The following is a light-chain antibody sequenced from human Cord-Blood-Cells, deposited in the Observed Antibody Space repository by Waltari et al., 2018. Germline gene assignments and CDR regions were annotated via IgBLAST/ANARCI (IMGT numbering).Light chain of an antibody. CDR3: CSYAGSSTF. CDR1: SSDVGSDNH. V-gene: IGLV2-23*02. CDR2: EVS. J-gene: IGLJ1*01. Sequence: QSALTQPASVSGSPGQSITISCTGTSSDVGSDNHVSWYQQHPGKAPKLMIYEVSKRPSGVSNRFSGSKSGNTASLTISGLQAEDEADYYCCSYAGSSTFFGTGTKVTVL.